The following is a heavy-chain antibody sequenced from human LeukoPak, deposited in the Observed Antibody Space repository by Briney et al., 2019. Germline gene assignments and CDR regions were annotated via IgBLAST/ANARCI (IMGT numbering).Heavy chain of an antibody. V-gene: IGHV4-30-4*08. CDR2: IYYSGST. D-gene: IGHD3-3*01. CDR1: GGSISSGDYY. CDR3: ASWYYDFWSGYYRGPGGLNCYYYMDV. Sequence: SETLSLTCTVSGGSISSGDYYWSWIRQPPGKGLEWIGYIYYSGSTYYNPSLKSRVTISVDTSKNQFSLKLSSVTAADTAVYYCASWYYDFWSGYYRGPGGLNCYYYMDVWGKGTTVTVSS. J-gene: IGHJ6*03.